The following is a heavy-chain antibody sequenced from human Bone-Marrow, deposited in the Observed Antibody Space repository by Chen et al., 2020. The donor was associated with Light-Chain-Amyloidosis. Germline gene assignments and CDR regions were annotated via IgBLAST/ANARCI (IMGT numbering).Heavy chain of an antibody. Sequence: GAEVKKPGASVKVSCKASGYVFTGYYIHWVRQAPGQGLEWMGCINPSSGDTNYAQRFQGRVTLTRDTSIXXXXXXXXXXXXXDTAVYYCARGPQQLLLDRWGQGALVTVSS. V-gene: IGHV1-2*02. CDR2: INPSSGDT. CDR3: ARGPQQLLLDR. D-gene: IGHD6-6*01. CDR1: GYVFTGYY. J-gene: IGHJ5*02.